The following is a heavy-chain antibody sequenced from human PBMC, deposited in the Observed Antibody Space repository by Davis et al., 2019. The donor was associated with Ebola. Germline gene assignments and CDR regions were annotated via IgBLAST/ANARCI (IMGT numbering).Heavy chain of an antibody. J-gene: IGHJ4*02. Sequence: GESLKISCKGSGYSFTSYWIGWVRQMPGKGLEWMGIIYPGDSDTRYSPSFQGQVTISADKSISTAYLQWSSLKASDTATYYCARHSGYYYGSGSYYSFDYWGQGTLVTVSS. CDR3: ARHSGYYYGSGSYYSFDY. CDR1: GYSFTSYW. D-gene: IGHD3-10*01. CDR2: IYPGDSDT. V-gene: IGHV5-51*01.